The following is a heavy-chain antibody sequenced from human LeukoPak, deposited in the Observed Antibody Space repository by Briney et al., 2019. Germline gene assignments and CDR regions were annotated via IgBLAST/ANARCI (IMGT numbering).Heavy chain of an antibody. CDR3: ARPQDFVGTTSSFDV. CDR1: GYSFTNDW. CDR2: IYPGDSDT. J-gene: IGHJ3*01. D-gene: IGHD1/OR15-1a*01. V-gene: IGHV5-51*01. Sequence: GESLKISCKGFGYSFTNDWIGWVRQMPGKGLEWVGNIYPGDSDTRYSPSFQGQVTMSADKSINTAYLQWSSLKASDTGMYYCARPQDFVGTTSSFDVWGQGTMVTVSS.